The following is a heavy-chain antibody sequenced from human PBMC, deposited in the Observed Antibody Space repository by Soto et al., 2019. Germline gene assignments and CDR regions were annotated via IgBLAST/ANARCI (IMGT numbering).Heavy chain of an antibody. J-gene: IGHJ4*02. CDR1: GFSFSSYA. V-gene: IGHV3-23*01. D-gene: IGHD2-15*01. CDR3: ARWSYLDY. CDR2: ISGSDGKT. Sequence: PGGSLRLSCAASGFSFSSYAMSWGRQAPGKGLEGVSSISGSDGKTFYADSVKGRFFISRDTSDNMLYLQMNSLRDDDTAVYYCARWSYLDYWGQGARVTV.